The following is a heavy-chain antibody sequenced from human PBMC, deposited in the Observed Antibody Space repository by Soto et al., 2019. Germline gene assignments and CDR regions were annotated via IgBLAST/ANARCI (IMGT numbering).Heavy chain of an antibody. CDR2: ISGSGGST. Sequence: EVQLLESGGGLVQPGGSLRLSCAASGFTFSSYAMSWVRQAPGKGLEWVSAISGSGGSTYYADSVKGRFTISRDNSKNTLYLQMNSLRGEDTAVYYCAKLGSRHDFWSGYPGDPYYYYYMDVWGKGTTVTVSS. CDR1: GFTFSSYA. CDR3: AKLGSRHDFWSGYPGDPYYYYYMDV. D-gene: IGHD3-3*01. J-gene: IGHJ6*03. V-gene: IGHV3-23*01.